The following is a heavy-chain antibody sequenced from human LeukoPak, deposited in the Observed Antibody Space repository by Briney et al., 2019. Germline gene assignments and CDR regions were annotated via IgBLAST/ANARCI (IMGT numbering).Heavy chain of an antibody. J-gene: IGHJ4*02. V-gene: IGHV3-23*01. CDR2: IFGSGGSP. D-gene: IGHD5-18*01. Sequence: PGGSLRLSCEASGFTFGSHAMYWVRQAPGKGLEWVAGIFGSGGSPHYADSVKGRFTISRDNPRNTVYLQINSLRDDDTADYYCGKTTVGYSSGQKPAWPVDFWGQGTLVTVSS. CDR1: GFTFGSHA. CDR3: GKTTVGYSSGQKPAWPVDF.